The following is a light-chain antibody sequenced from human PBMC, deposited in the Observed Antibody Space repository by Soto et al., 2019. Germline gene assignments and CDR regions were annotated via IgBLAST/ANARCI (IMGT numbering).Light chain of an antibody. CDR1: QSVNTN. CDR2: GAS. V-gene: IGKV3-15*01. J-gene: IGKJ1*01. Sequence: EIVMTQSPATLSVSPGERATLSCRASQSVNTNLAWYQQKPGQAPRLLIYGASTRATGIPARFTGSGSGTDFTLTISSLQSEDFAVYYGQQYKNWPRTFGQGTKVEIK. CDR3: QQYKNWPRT.